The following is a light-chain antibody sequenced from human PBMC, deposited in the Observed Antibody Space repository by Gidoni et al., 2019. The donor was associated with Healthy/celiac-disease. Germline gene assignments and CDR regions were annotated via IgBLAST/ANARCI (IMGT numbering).Light chain of an antibody. CDR2: ENN. J-gene: IGLJ2*01. Sequence: QSVLSQPPSVSAAPGQKVTISCSGSSSNIGNNYVSWYQPLPGTAPKLLIYENNKRPSGIPDRFSGSKSGTSATLGITGLQTGDEADYYCGTWDSSLSAEFGGGTKLTVL. CDR1: SSNIGNNY. CDR3: GTWDSSLSAE. V-gene: IGLV1-51*02.